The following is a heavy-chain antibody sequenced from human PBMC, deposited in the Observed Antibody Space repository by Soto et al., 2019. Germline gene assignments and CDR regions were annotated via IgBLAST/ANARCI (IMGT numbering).Heavy chain of an antibody. CDR1: GYTFTSYG. CDR2: ISAYNGNT. J-gene: IGHJ6*02. CDR3: ARSRGLAARPPYYYGMDV. V-gene: IGHV1-18*01. Sequence: QVQLVQSGAEVKKPGASVKVSCKASGYTFTSYGISWVRQAPGQGLEWMGWISAYNGNTNYAQKLQGRVTMTTATSTSTAYMELRSLRSDDTAVYYCARSRGLAARPPYYYGMDVWGQGTTVTVSS. D-gene: IGHD6-6*01.